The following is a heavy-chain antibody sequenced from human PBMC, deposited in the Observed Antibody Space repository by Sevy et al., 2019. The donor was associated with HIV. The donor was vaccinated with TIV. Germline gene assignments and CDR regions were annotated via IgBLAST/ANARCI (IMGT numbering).Heavy chain of an antibody. J-gene: IGHJ4*02. V-gene: IGHV3-49*03. D-gene: IGHD3-9*01. CDR3: SRGLVTADTPEYYFDY. CDR2: ITWNSYEPYGGTT. CDR1: GFTFDDSA. Sequence: GGSLRLSCTTSGFTFDDSAMSWFRQAPGKGLEWVAFITWNSYEPYGGTTYYAASVKDRFIISRDDSKSVAYLQMNSLKTEDTAVYYCSRGLVTADTPEYYFDYWGQGTLVTVSS.